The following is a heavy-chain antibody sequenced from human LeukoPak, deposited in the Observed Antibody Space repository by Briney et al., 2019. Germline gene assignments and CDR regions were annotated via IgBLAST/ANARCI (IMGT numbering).Heavy chain of an antibody. CDR1: GYTFTSYA. CDR2: MNPNSGNT. J-gene: IGHJ4*02. Sequence: ASVKVSCKASGYTFTSYAMNWVRQAPGQGLEWMGWMNPNSGNTGYAQKFQGRVTMTRNTSISTAYMELSSLRSEDTAVYYCARRVGATRFDYWGQGTLVTVSS. D-gene: IGHD1-26*01. V-gene: IGHV1-8*02. CDR3: ARRVGATRFDY.